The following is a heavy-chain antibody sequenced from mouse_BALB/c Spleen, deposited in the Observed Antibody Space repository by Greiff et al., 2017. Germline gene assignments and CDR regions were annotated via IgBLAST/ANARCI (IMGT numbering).Heavy chain of an antibody. CDR2: INPYKDGT. Sequence: EVQLQESGPELVKPGASVKMSCKASGYTFTSYVMHWVKQKPGQGLEWLGYINPYKDGTKYNEKFKGKATLTSDRSSSTAYMELSSLTSEDSAVYYSARSTVVALDGYWGQSTTLTVSS. CDR1: GYTFTSYV. V-gene: IGHV1-14*01. D-gene: IGHD1-1*01. J-gene: IGHJ2*01. CDR3: ARSTVVALDGY.